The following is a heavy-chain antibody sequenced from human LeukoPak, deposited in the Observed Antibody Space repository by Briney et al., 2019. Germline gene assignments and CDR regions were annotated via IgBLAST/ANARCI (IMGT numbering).Heavy chain of an antibody. V-gene: IGHV5-51*01. D-gene: IGHD3-10*01. CDR3: ARQTRDGSGSRGYSFDF. CDR2: IYPGDSDT. J-gene: IGHJ6*02. CDR1: GYIFTHNW. Sequence: GESLKISCKGSGYIFTHNWIGWVRQMPGKGLEWMGIIYPGDSDTRYSPSFEGQVTISVDKSISTAYLQWSSLKASDTAMYYCARQTRDGSGSRGYSFDFWGRGTTVTVSS.